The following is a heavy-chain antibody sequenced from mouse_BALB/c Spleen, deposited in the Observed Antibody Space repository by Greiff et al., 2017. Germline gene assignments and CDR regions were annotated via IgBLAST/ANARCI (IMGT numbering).Heavy chain of an antibody. CDR1: GFNIKDTY. J-gene: IGHJ3*01. Sequence: EVQLQQSGAELVKPGASVKLSCTASGFNIKDTYMHWVKQRPEQGLEWIGRIDPANGNTKYDPKFQGKATITADTSSNTAYLQLSSLASEDTAVYYCASPGTTRGSRSWFACWGQGTLVTVSA. CDR3: ASPGTTRGSRSWFAC. V-gene: IGHV14-3*02. D-gene: IGHD1-1*01. CDR2: IDPANGNT.